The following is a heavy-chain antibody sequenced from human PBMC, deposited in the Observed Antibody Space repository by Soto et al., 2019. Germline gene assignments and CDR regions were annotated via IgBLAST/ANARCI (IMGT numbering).Heavy chain of an antibody. D-gene: IGHD3-16*02. Sequence: SETLSLTCTVSGGSISSSSYYWGWIRQPPGKGLEWIGSIYYSGSTYYNPSLKSRVTISVDTSKNQFSLKLSSVTAADTAVYYCVTTLGELSFYNWFDPWGQGTLVTVSS. CDR2: IYYSGST. CDR3: VTTLGELSFYNWFDP. V-gene: IGHV4-39*01. J-gene: IGHJ5*02. CDR1: GGSISSSSYY.